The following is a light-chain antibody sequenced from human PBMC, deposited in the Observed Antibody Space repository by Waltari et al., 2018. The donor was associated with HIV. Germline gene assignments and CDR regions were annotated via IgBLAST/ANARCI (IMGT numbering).Light chain of an antibody. CDR1: KLENRY. CDR2: NNS. CDR3: QAWDSSTANLV. V-gene: IGLV3-1*01. J-gene: IGLJ2*01. Sequence: SYELTQPPSVSVSPGQTATITCSGDKLENRYAFWYQQKPGQSPILVTYNNSKRPSGIPGRFSGSASGNTATLTISGTQAMDEADYYCQAWDSSTANLVFGGGTKLTVL.